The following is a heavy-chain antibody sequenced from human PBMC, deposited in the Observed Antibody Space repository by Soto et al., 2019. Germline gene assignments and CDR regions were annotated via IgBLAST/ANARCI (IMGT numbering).Heavy chain of an antibody. CDR3: ARDRYDILTGYPEYYFDY. D-gene: IGHD3-9*01. V-gene: IGHV1-2*04. Sequence: ASVKVSCKASGYTFTGYYMHWVRQAPGQGLEWMGWINPNSGGTNYAQKFQGWVTMTRDTSISTAYMELSRLRSDDTAVYYCARDRYDILTGYPEYYFDYWGQGTLVTVSS. J-gene: IGHJ4*02. CDR2: INPNSGGT. CDR1: GYTFTGYY.